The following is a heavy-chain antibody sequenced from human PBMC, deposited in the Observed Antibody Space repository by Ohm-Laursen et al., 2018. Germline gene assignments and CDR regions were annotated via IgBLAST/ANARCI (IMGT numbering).Heavy chain of an antibody. V-gene: IGHV1-69*13. CDR1: GGTFSSYA. J-gene: IGHJ4*02. Sequence: GASVKVSCKASGGTFSSYAISWVRQAPGRGLEWMGGIIPIFGTANYAQKFQGRVTITADESTSTAYMELSSLRSEDTAVYYCARGRIPPLRNWGQGTLVTVSS. CDR2: IIPIFGTA. CDR3: ARGRIPPLRN. D-gene: IGHD2-21*01.